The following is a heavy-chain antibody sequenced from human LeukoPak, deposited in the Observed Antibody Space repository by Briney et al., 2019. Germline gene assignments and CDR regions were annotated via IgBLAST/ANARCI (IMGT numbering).Heavy chain of an antibody. D-gene: IGHD1-14*01. Sequence: ETLSLTCTVSGGSISSSRYYWGWIRQPPGKGLEWVSSISSSSSYIYYADSVKGRFTISRDNAKNSLYLQMNSLRAEDTAVYYCARDTDSTEDYWGQGTLVTVSS. CDR1: GGSISSSR. V-gene: IGHV3-21*01. CDR2: ISSSSSYI. J-gene: IGHJ4*02. CDR3: ARDTDSTEDY.